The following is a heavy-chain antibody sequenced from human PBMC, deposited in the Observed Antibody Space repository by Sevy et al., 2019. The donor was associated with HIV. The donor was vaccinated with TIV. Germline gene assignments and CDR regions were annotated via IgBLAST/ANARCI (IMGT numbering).Heavy chain of an antibody. V-gene: IGHV3-23*01. D-gene: IGHD3-10*01. Sequence: GGSLRLSCAASGFIFNSYTMNWVHQAPGKGLEWVXAISGXGGTTYYADSVKGRFTISRDNSKKKVDLQMNSLTVEDTAVYYCAKGXGSGXPPDXWGQGTLVTVSS. CDR2: ISGXGGTT. CDR1: GFIFNSYT. J-gene: IGHJ4*02. CDR3: AKGXGSGXPPDX.